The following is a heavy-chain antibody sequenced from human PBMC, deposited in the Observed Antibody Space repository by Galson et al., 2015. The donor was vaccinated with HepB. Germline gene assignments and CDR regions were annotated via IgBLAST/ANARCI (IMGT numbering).Heavy chain of an antibody. V-gene: IGHV4-39*01. CDR3: ARADDYGVDY. J-gene: IGHJ4*02. CDR1: GGFISSSSHY. D-gene: IGHD5-12*01. CDR2: IYYSGTT. Sequence: SETLSLTCTVSGGFISSSSHYWGWIRQPPGKGLEWIGSIYYSGTTYYSPSLKSRLTISVDTSKNEFSLKLNSVTAADTAVYYCARADDYGVDYWGQGTLVTVSS.